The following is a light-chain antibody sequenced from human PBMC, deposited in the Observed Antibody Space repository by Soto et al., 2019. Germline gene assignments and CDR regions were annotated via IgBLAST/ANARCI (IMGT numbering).Light chain of an antibody. CDR1: QDISNY. Sequence: DIQMTQSPSSLSASVGDRVTITCQASQDISNYLNWYQQKPGKAPKLLIYDASNLETGVPSRFSGSGSGTDFTFTISSLQPEDIATYYCQQYDIYPATFGQGTKV. CDR2: DAS. CDR3: QQYDIYPAT. J-gene: IGKJ1*01. V-gene: IGKV1-33*01.